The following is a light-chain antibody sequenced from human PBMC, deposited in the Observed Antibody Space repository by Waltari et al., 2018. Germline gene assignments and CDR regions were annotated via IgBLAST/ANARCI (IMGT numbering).Light chain of an antibody. CDR1: GSNIGAGYD. J-gene: IGLJ2*01. V-gene: IGLV1-40*01. CDR2: GNN. CDR3: QSYDRSLSVV. Sequence: PPSVSGAPGQRITISCTGSGSNIGAGYDVHWYQQFPGTAPKLLLYGNNNRPSGVPDRFFGSKTGTSASLAITGLQADDEADYYCQSYDRSLSVVFGGGTKLTVL.